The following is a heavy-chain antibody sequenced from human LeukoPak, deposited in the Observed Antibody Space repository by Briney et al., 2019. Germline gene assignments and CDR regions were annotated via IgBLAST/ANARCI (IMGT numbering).Heavy chain of an antibody. CDR1: GLTFSRYW. CDR3: ATGAGSGNNRPPDVFDI. J-gene: IGHJ3*02. CDR2: INPDGSTT. D-gene: IGHD4-23*01. Sequence: GGSLRLSCEASGLTFSRYWMHWVRQPPGGGLVWVSRINPDGSTTKYADSVKGRFTISRDNAKYTLYLQMNSLGVEDTATYHCATGAGSGNNRPPDVFDIWGQGALVTVSS. V-gene: IGHV3-74*01.